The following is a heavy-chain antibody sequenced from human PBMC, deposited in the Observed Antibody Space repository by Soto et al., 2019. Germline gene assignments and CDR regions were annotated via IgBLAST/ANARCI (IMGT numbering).Heavy chain of an antibody. J-gene: IGHJ4*02. CDR2: INSDGSRT. CDR1: GFTFSSYW. Sequence: EVQLVESGGGLVQPGGSLRLSCAASGFTFSSYWMHWVRQAPGKGLVWVSRINSDGSRTSYADSVKGRFTISTDNAKNTLYLQMNRLRAEDTAVYYCAVAVAGPTAIGYWGQGTLVTVSS. CDR3: AVAVAGPTAIGY. D-gene: IGHD6-19*01. V-gene: IGHV3-74*01.